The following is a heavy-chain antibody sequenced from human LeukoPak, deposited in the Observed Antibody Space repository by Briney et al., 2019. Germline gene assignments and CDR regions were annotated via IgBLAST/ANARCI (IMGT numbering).Heavy chain of an antibody. CDR1: GYTFIGYY. V-gene: IGHV1-2*04. CDR3: ARDWSMTTLDY. D-gene: IGHD4-11*01. CDR2: INLNSGAT. Sequence: ASVKVSCKASGYTFIGYYIHWVRQAPGQRLEWMGRINLNSGATDYAQKFQGWVAMTRDTSINTAYMEFNRLKSDDTAVYYCARDWSMTTLDYWGQGTLVTVSS. J-gene: IGHJ4*02.